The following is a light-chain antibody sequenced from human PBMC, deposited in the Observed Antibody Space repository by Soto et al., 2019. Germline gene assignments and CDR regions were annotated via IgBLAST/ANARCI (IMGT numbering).Light chain of an antibody. Sequence: QSALTQPASMSGSPGQSITISCTGTSSDVGSYNLVSWYQQHPGIAPKLMIYEVSKRPSGVSNRFSGSKSGNTASLTISGLQAEDEADYYCCSYAGSIVFGTGTKVTVL. CDR3: CSYAGSIV. V-gene: IGLV2-23*02. J-gene: IGLJ1*01. CDR2: EVS. CDR1: SSDVGSYNL.